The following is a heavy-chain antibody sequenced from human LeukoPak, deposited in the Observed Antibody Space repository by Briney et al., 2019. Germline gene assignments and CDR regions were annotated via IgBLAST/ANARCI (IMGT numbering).Heavy chain of an antibody. D-gene: IGHD3-22*01. Sequence: PSQTLSLTCTVSGGSTSSGSYYWSWIRQPAGKGLEWIGRIYTSGSTNYNPSLKSRVTISVDTSKNQFSLKLSSVTAADTAVYYCARGLRRSTYYYDSSGLFDYWGQGTLVTVSS. CDR3: ARGLRRSTYYYDSSGLFDY. CDR1: GGSTSSGSYY. CDR2: IYTSGST. V-gene: IGHV4-61*02. J-gene: IGHJ4*02.